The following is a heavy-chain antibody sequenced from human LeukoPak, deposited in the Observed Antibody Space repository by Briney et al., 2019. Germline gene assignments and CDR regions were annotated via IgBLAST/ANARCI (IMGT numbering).Heavy chain of an antibody. D-gene: IGHD2-2*01. CDR1: GYTFTSYY. CDR3: ASGEYCSSTSCSPRIDAFDI. V-gene: IGHV1-46*01. CDR2: INPTGGST. J-gene: IGHJ3*02. Sequence: ASVKVSCKASGYTFTSYYMHWVRQAPGQGLEWMGIINPTGGSTSYAQKFQGRDTMTMDTSTSTVYMELSSLRSEDTAVYYCASGEYCSSTSCSPRIDAFDIWGQGTMVTVSS.